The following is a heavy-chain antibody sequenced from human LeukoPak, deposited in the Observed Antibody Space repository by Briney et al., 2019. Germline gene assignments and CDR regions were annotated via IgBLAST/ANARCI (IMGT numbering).Heavy chain of an antibody. J-gene: IGHJ4*02. V-gene: IGHV3-23*01. CDR1: GFTFSSYA. CDR3: AKSPLDYYDSSGQGTYYFDY. Sequence: GGSLRLSCVASGFTFSSYAMSWVRQAPGKGLEWESAISGGGGSTYYADSVKGRFTISRDNSKNTLYLQMNSLRAEDTAVYYCAKSPLDYYDSSGQGTYYFDYWGQGTLVTVSS. CDR2: ISGGGGST. D-gene: IGHD3-22*01.